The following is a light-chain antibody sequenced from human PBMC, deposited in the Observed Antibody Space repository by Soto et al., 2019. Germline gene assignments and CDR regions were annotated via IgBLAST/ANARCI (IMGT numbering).Light chain of an antibody. CDR1: RSDVGGYNY. V-gene: IGLV2-8*01. CDR3: SSYAGSNNLV. J-gene: IGLJ2*01. Sequence: QSALTPPPSASVSPGQSVTISCTGSRSDVGGYNYVSWYLQYPGKAPKLMIYEVSQRPSGVPDRFSGSKSGSTASLTVSGLQADDEADYYCSSYAGSNNLVVGGGTKVTAL. CDR2: EVS.